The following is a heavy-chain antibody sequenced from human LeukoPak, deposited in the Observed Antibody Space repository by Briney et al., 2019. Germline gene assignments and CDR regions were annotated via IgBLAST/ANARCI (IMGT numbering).Heavy chain of an antibody. J-gene: IGHJ4*02. CDR2: ISGSGGST. D-gene: IGHD3-9*01. V-gene: IGHV3-23*01. CDR3: AKAQPIPYYDILTGLVSYYFDY. CDR1: GFTFSSHA. Sequence: PGGSLRLSCAASGFTFSSHAMSWVRQAPGKGLEWVSAISGSGGSTYYADSVKGRFTISRDNSKNTLYLQMNSLRAEDTAVYYCAKAQPIPYYDILTGLVSYYFDYWGQGTLVTVSS.